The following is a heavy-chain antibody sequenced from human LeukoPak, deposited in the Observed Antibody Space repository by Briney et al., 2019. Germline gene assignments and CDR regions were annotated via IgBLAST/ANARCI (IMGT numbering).Heavy chain of an antibody. J-gene: IGHJ1*01. CDR2: INGIGTSI. D-gene: IGHD1-26*01. V-gene: IGHV3-23*01. CDR3: AKEVDGASGTKIGYFQH. CDR1: GFSFDFSGYA. Sequence: GGSLRLSCAASGFSFDFSGYAMSWVRQAPGKGLEWVSGINGIGTSIYYADSVKGRFTISRDNSDNTLYLQMNSLRADDTAVYYCAKEVDGASGTKIGYFQHWGQGTLVTVSS.